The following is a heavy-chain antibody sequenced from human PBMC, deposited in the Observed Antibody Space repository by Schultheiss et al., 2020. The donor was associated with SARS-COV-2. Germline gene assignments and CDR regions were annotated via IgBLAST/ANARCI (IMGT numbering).Heavy chain of an antibody. CDR3: ARGPITMVRGVYYYYGMDV. J-gene: IGHJ6*02. CDR2: IYYSGST. Sequence: SQTLSLTCTVSGGSISSGGYYWSWIRQHPGKGLEWIGYIYYSGSTNYNPSLKSRVTISVDTSKNQFSLKLSSVTAADTAVYYCARGPITMVRGVYYYYGMDVWGQGTTVTVSS. CDR1: GGSISSGGYY. V-gene: IGHV4-31*03. D-gene: IGHD3-10*01.